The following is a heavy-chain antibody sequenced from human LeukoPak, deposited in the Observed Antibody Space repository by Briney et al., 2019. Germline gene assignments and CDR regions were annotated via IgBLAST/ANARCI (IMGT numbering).Heavy chain of an antibody. J-gene: IGHJ5*02. CDR3: ARGWSGYSA. D-gene: IGHD5-12*01. CDR2: INHSGTI. Sequence: SETLSHTSAVHGGSFSGYFWSWIRPPPGKGLEWIGEINHSGTINYNPSLKSRVTISVDTSKNHFSLKLSSVTAADTAVYYCARGWSGYSAWGQGTLVTVSS. V-gene: IGHV4-34*01. CDR1: GGSFSGYF.